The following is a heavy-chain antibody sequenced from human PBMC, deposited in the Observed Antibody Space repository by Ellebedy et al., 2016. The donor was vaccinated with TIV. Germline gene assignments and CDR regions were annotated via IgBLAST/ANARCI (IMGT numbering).Heavy chain of an antibody. J-gene: IGHJ6*02. Sequence: GESLKISCAASGFTFSTYWMSWVRQAPGKGLEWVANIKEDGSEKYYVDSVKGRFTISRDNAKNSLYLQPNSLRAEDTAVYYCARDLYSSEGLDVWGQGTTVTVS. CDR1: GFTFSTYW. CDR2: IKEDGSEK. V-gene: IGHV3-7*01. D-gene: IGHD6-19*01. CDR3: ARDLYSSEGLDV.